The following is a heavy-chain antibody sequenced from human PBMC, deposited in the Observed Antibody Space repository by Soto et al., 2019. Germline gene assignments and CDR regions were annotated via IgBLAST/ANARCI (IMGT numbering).Heavy chain of an antibody. CDR1: GYTFTGYY. Sequence: QVQLVQSGAEVKKPGASVKVSCKASGYTFTGYYMHWVRQAPGQGLEGMGWINPNSGGTNYAQKFKVWVTMTRDTSISTDYMELSRLRADDTAVYYCARDRSFAAADGPNYYYYGMDVWGQGTTVTVSS. D-gene: IGHD6-13*01. V-gene: IGHV1-2*04. J-gene: IGHJ6*02. CDR2: INPNSGGT. CDR3: ARDRSFAAADGPNYYYYGMDV.